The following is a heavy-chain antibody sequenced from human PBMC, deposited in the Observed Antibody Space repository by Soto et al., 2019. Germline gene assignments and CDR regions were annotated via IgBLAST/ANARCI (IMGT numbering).Heavy chain of an antibody. CDR3: ASLVQGYFDY. Sequence: HLQLQESGPGLVKPSGTLSLTCTVSGDSFTSSSYYWGWIRQPPGKGLGWIGSVLYSGSTDYNPYLNSRVTISVDSPKNQLSLKLSSVTAADTAVYYCASLVQGYFDYWGQGTLVTVSS. CDR2: VLYSGST. D-gene: IGHD2-8*02. V-gene: IGHV4-39*01. J-gene: IGHJ4*02. CDR1: GDSFTSSSYY.